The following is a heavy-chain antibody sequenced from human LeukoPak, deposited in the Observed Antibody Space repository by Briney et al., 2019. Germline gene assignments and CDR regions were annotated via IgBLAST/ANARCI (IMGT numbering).Heavy chain of an antibody. CDR2: INLHSGGT. CDR1: GYTFTGYY. CDR3: ARAYCSGSSCYIEQSKGAFDI. V-gene: IGHV1-2*02. D-gene: IGHD2-15*01. J-gene: IGHJ3*02. Sequence: ASVKVFCKASGYTFTGYYMHWVRQASGQGLEWMGWINLHSGGTNYAQKFEGRVTMTRDTSISTGYMELSRLRSDDTAVYDCARAYCSGSSCYIEQSKGAFDIWGQGTMVTVSS.